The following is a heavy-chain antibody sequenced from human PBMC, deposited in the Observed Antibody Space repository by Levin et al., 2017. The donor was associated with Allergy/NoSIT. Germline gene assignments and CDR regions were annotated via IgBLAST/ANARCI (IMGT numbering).Heavy chain of an antibody. CDR3: ARVNIAVAGTPFDS. D-gene: IGHD6-19*01. V-gene: IGHV4-34*01. CDR1: GGSLSGYY. CDR2: INHRRGT. Sequence: SETLSLTCAVYGGSLSGYYWTWIRQPPGKRLEWIGEINHRRGTNYNSSLESRVYISIDTSQRQFSLELSSVTAADTALYYCARVNIAVAGTPFDSWGQGTLVTGSS. J-gene: IGHJ5*01.